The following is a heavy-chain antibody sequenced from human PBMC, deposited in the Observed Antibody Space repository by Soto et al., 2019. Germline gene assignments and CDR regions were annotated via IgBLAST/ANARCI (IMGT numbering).Heavy chain of an antibody. CDR3: ARHGSSSTSNYYYYGMDV. D-gene: IGHD3-10*01. V-gene: IGHV5-51*01. CDR1: GYSFTTYW. J-gene: IGHJ6*02. Sequence: GESLKISCKASGYSFTTYWIGWVRQMPGRGLEWMGIIYPGDSDTRYSPSFQGQVTISADKSISTTYLQWSSLKASDTAMYYCARHGSSSTSNYYYYGMDVWGQGTTVTVYS. CDR2: IYPGDSDT.